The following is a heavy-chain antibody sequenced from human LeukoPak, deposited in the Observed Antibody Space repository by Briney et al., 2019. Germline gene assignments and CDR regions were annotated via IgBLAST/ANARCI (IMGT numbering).Heavy chain of an antibody. D-gene: IGHD1-26*01. CDR1: GYIFTDYY. CDR3: ARDRWELPYYFDY. Sequence: ASVKVSCKTSGYIFTDYYIHWVRQAPGQGLECMGILNSSGGSATYAQKFQGRITMTRDASTSTVYMELRSLRSEDTAVYYCARDRWELPYYFDYWGQGKLVTVSS. CDR2: LNSSGGSA. J-gene: IGHJ4*02. V-gene: IGHV1-46*01.